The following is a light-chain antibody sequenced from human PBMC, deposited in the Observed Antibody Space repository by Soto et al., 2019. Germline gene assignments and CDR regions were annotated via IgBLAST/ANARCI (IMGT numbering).Light chain of an antibody. J-gene: IGKJ5*01. V-gene: IGKV2-30*01. CDR1: QSLVYSDGDTY. CDR2: KVS. Sequence: DVVMTQSTLSLPVTLGQPASISCRSSQSLVYSDGDTYLNWFQQRPAQSTSRLIYKVSNRDYGVPDRFSGSGSGTDFTLKLSRVEAEDVGFYYCMQGTHWHPFTFGQGTRLDIK. CDR3: MQGTHWHPFT.